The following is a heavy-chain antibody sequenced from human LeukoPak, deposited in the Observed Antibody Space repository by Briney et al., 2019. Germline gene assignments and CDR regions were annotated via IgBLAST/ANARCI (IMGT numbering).Heavy chain of an antibody. V-gene: IGHV5-51*01. D-gene: IGHD6-13*01. CDR1: GYSFTSCW. J-gene: IGHJ3*02. CDR3: ARPRSGSWYTAYDI. Sequence: AGSMKISCEGSGYSFTSCWIAWVRQMPGKGLEWMGIINPGDSDTGYSPSFPGQVTISADKSIRTAYLQWSSLKVSDTAMYYCARPRSGSWYTAYDIWGQGTMVTVS. CDR2: INPGDSDT.